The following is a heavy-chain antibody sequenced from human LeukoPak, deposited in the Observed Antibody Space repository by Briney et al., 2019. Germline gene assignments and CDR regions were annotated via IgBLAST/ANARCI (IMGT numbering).Heavy chain of an antibody. Sequence: GGSLRLSCAASGFTFSSYEMNWVRQAPGKGLEWVSYISSSGSTIYYADSVKGRFTISRDNAKNSLYLQMNSLRAEDTALYYCARGGENSGFDYWGQGTLVIVSS. CDR3: ARGGENSGFDY. CDR1: GFTFSSYE. CDR2: ISSSGSTI. J-gene: IGHJ4*02. V-gene: IGHV3-48*03. D-gene: IGHD6-19*01.